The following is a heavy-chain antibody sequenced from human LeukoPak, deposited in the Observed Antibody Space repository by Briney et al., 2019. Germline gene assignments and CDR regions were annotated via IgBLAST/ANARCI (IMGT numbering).Heavy chain of an antibody. CDR3: ARDKGYYDSSGYYYALDY. CDR2: IYYSGST. V-gene: IGHV4-59*01. J-gene: IGHJ4*02. D-gene: IGHD3-22*01. CDR1: GGSISSYY. Sequence: SETLSLTCTVSGGSISSYYWSWIRQPPGKGLEWIGYIYYSGSTNYNPSLKSRVTISVDTSKNQFSLKLSSVTAADTAVYYCARDKGYYDSSGYYYALDYWGQGTRVTVSS.